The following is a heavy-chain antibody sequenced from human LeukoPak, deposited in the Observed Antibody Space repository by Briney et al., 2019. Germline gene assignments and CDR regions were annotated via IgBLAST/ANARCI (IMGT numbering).Heavy chain of an antibody. CDR1: GGSFSDYY. CDR2: INHSGST. J-gene: IGHJ4*02. D-gene: IGHD3-22*01. Sequence: SETLSLTCAIYGGSFSDYYWSWIRQPPGKGLEWIGEINHSGSTNYNPSLESRVTISVDTSKNQFSLKLSSVTAADTAVYYCAREEFSSGSYFDYWGQGTLVTVSS. V-gene: IGHV4-34*01. CDR3: AREEFSSGSYFDY.